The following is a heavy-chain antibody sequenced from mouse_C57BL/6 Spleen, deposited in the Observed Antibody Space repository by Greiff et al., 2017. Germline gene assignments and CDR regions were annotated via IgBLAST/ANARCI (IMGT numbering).Heavy chain of an antibody. CDR2: ISSGSSTI. V-gene: IGHV5-17*01. CDR3: AREGVYYFDY. CDR1: GFTFSDYG. J-gene: IGHJ2*01. Sequence: DVHLVESGGGLVKPGGSLKLSCAASGFTFSDYGMHWVRQAPEKGLEWVAYISSGSSTIYYADTVKGRFTISRDNAKNTLFLQMTSLRSEDTAMYYCAREGVYYFDYWGQGTTLTVSS.